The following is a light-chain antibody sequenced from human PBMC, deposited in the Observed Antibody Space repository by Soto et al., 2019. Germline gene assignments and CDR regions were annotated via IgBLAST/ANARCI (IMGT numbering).Light chain of an antibody. CDR2: YAS. CDR3: QQRSNWPPAIT. V-gene: IGKV3-11*01. CDR1: QSVSSY. J-gene: IGKJ5*01. Sequence: EIVLTQSPATLSLSPGERATLSCRASQSVSSYLAWYQQKPGQAPRRLIYYASNRTTGIPARFSGSGSGTDFTLTISILEPEDFAVYYCQQRSNWPPAITFGQGTRLEIK.